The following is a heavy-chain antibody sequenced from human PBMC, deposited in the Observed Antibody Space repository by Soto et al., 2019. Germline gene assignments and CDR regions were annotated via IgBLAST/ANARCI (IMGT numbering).Heavy chain of an antibody. Sequence: PSETLSLTCAVSGYSISSGYYWGFIRQPPGKGLEWIGSIYHSGSTYYNPSLKSRVTISVDTSKNQFSLKLSSVTAADTAVYYCARVLTTVTESWFDPWGQGTLVTVSS. CDR1: GYSISSGYY. D-gene: IGHD4-17*01. CDR2: IYHSGST. V-gene: IGHV4-38-2*01. CDR3: ARVLTTVTESWFDP. J-gene: IGHJ5*02.